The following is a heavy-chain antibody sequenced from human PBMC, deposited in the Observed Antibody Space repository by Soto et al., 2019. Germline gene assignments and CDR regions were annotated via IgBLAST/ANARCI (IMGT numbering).Heavy chain of an antibody. J-gene: IGHJ4*02. CDR1: GVSISSYY. CDR2: IYYSGST. D-gene: IGHD6-13*01. Sequence: SETLSLTCTVSGVSISSYYWSWIRQPPGKGLEWIGYIYYSGSTNYNPSLKSRVTISVDTSKNRFSLKLSSVTAADTAVYYCARRYSSSFDYWGQGTLVTVS. V-gene: IGHV4-59*08. CDR3: ARRYSSSFDY.